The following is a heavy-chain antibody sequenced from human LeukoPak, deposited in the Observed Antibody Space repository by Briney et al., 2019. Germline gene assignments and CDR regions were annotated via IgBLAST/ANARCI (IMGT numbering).Heavy chain of an antibody. Sequence: ASVKVSCKASGYTFTSYDINWVRQATGRGLEWMGWMNPNSGNTGYAQKFQGRITMTRNTSISTAYMELSSLTSEDTAVYYCARIAAAGNRRLSFWGQGTLVTVSS. CDR1: GYTFTSYD. D-gene: IGHD6-13*01. CDR3: ARIAAAGNRRLSF. J-gene: IGHJ4*02. CDR2: MNPNSGNT. V-gene: IGHV1-8*01.